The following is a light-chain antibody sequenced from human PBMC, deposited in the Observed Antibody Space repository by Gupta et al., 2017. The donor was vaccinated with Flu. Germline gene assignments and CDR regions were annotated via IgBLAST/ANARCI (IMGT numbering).Light chain of an antibody. CDR1: QRVSSSY. CDR2: GAS. J-gene: IGKJ2*03. V-gene: IGKV3-20*01. Sequence: EIVLTQSTGTLSLSPGERATLSCRASQRVSSSYLAWYQQKPGQAPRLLIYGASSRATGIPDRFSGSGSGTDFTLTISRLEPEDFAVYYCQHYGSSPSFGQGTKLEIK. CDR3: QHYGSSPS.